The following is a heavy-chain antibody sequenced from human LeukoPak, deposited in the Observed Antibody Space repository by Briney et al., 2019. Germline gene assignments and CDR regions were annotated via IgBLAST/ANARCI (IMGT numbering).Heavy chain of an antibody. V-gene: IGHV4-59*01. J-gene: IGHJ4*02. CDR1: GGSISSYY. D-gene: IGHD3-22*01. CDR3: ARGGDYYDDSSGYDFDY. Sequence: SETLSLTCTVSGGSISSYYWSWIRQPPGKGLEWIGYIYYSGSTNYNPSLKCRVTISLDTSKIQFSLKLSSVTAADTAVYYCARGGDYYDDSSGYDFDYWGQGTLVTVSS. CDR2: IYYSGST.